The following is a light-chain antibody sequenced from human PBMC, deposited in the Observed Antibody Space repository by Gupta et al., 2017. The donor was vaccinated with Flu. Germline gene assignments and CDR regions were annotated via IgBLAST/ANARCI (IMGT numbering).Light chain of an antibody. V-gene: IGKV3-15*01. CDR1: QSVSSN. CDR3: QQYNNWPLT. J-gene: IGKJ4*01. Sequence: PATLSVSPGERATLSCRASQSVSSNLAWYQPKPGQSPRLLIYGASTRATGIPARFSGSGSGTEFTLTIGSLQSEDFAVYFCQQYNNWPLTFGGGTKVEIK. CDR2: GAS.